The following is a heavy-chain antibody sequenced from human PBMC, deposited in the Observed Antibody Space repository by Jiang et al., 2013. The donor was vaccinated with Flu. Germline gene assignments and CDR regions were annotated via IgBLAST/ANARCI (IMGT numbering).Heavy chain of an antibody. CDR3: AKHSAGLRLGELSPEDY. D-gene: IGHD3-16*02. V-gene: IGHV3-23*01. CDR1: GFTFRTYP. CDR2: ITGSGGAT. Sequence: VQLLESGGGLVQPGGSLRLSCAASGFTFRTYPMSWVRQAPGKGLEWVSVITGSGGATYYADSVRGRFTISRDNSKNTLYLQMNSLRADDTAVYYCAKHSAGLRLGELSPEDYWGQGTLVTVSS. J-gene: IGHJ4*02.